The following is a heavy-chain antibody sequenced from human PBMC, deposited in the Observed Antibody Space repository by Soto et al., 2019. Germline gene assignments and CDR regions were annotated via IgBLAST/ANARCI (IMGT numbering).Heavy chain of an antibody. V-gene: IGHV3-9*01. Sequence: GGSLRLSCAVSGFTFEDYAMHWVRQAPGKGLERVSGISWDSRSVAYADSVKGRFTISRDNAENSLHLQMNSLRSEDTAVYYCARSGGVIFGVAENYGMDVWGQGTTVTVSS. CDR1: GFTFEDYA. J-gene: IGHJ6*02. CDR2: ISWDSRSV. D-gene: IGHD3-3*01. CDR3: ARSGGVIFGVAENYGMDV.